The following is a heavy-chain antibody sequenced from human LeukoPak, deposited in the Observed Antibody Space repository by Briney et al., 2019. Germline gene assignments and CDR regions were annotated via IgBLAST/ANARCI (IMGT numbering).Heavy chain of an antibody. V-gene: IGHV3-23*01. Sequence: GGSLRLSCAASGFTFSSYGMHWVRQAPGKGLEWVSAISGSGGSTYYADSVKGRFTISRDNSKNTLYLQMNSLRAEDTAVYYCAKGPDWAVYSSPHPYYFDYWGQGTLVTVSS. J-gene: IGHJ4*02. CDR3: AKGPDWAVYSSPHPYYFDY. D-gene: IGHD6-13*01. CDR2: ISGSGGST. CDR1: GFTFSSYG.